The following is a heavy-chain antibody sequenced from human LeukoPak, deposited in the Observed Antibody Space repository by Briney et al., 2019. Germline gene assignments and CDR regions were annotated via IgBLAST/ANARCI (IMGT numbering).Heavy chain of an antibody. J-gene: IGHJ5*02. Sequence: SETLSLTCAFPDGTFSGGSTSRIDWWSWVRQPPGKGLEWIAEIHRSGTAHYNPSLKGRVTISVDRSKKEISLMLSSVTAADTGVYYCVAMPPFRFDPWGQGTLVIVSS. V-gene: IGHV4-4*02. CDR2: IHRSGTA. D-gene: IGHD2-2*01. CDR1: GGSTSRIDW. CDR3: VAMPPFRFDP.